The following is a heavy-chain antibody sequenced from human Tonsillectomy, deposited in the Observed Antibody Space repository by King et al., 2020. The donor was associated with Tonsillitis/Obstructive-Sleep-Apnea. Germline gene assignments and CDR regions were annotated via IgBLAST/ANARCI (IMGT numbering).Heavy chain of an antibody. CDR2: IWYDGSNK. D-gene: IGHD6-19*01. Sequence: VQLVESGGGVVQPGRSLRLSCAASGFTFSSYGMHWVRQAPGKGLEWGAVIWYDGSNKYYADSVKGRFTISRDNSKNTLYLQMNSLRAEDTAVYYCARSRTKTYSSGWFDYWGQGTLVTVSS. CDR1: GFTFSSYG. J-gene: IGHJ4*02. CDR3: ARSRTKTYSSGWFDY. V-gene: IGHV3-33*01.